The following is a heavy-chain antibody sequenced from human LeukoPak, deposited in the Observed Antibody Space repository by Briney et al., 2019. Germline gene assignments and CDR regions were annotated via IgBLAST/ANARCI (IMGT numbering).Heavy chain of an antibody. CDR3: ARSVAGRDYVWGSYRYPDY. J-gene: IGHJ4*02. V-gene: IGHV3-20*04. Sequence: AGGSLRLSCAASGFTFDDYGMSWVRQAPGKGLEWVSGITWNGGSTSYAGSVKGRFTISRDNAKNSVYLQMNSLRAEDTALYYCARSVAGRDYVWGSYRYPDYWGQGTLVTVSS. D-gene: IGHD3-16*02. CDR1: GFTFDDYG. CDR2: ITWNGGST.